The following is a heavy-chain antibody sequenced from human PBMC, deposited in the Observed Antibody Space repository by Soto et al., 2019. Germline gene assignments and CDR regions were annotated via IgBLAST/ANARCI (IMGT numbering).Heavy chain of an antibody. Sequence: GGSLRLSCARSGFTFGADWMSWVRQAPGKGLEWVANINRGGNDRYYVDSVKGRFTISRDNAKNSLYLQMNSLRAEDTAVYYCTRDRGTSGSDPIAEYWGQGTLVTVTS. J-gene: IGHJ4*02. CDR1: GFTFGADW. D-gene: IGHD2-8*01. CDR2: INRGGNDR. CDR3: TRDRGTSGSDPIAEY. V-gene: IGHV3-7*03.